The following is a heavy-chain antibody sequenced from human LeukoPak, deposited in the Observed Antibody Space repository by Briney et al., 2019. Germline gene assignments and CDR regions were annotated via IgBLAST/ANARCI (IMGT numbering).Heavy chain of an antibody. CDR1: GLSISRGGYY. V-gene: IGHV4-31*03. J-gene: IGHJ5*02. Sequence: SETLSLTCTVSGLSISRGGYYWSWIGQHPGKGLEWCVYIYYSGSAYYNPSLKSRVTTSVDTSKNQVSLKLSSVTAADTAVYYCARGHWFDPWGQGTLVTVSS. CDR2: IYYSGSA. CDR3: ARGHWFDP.